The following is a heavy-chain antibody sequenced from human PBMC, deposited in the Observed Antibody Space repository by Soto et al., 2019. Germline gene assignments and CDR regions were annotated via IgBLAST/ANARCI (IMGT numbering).Heavy chain of an antibody. V-gene: IGHV3-53*01. J-gene: IGHJ5*02. Sequence: PGGSLRLSCAISGFSVSSNYLSWVRQAPGKGLEWVSVHYSGGSTYYADSVQGRFTISRDKSNNTLYLQMRRVRAEDTAVYFCARHRHPRGTVGATSPLDPWGQGTQVTVSP. CDR2: HYSGGST. D-gene: IGHD1-26*01. CDR1: GFSVSSNY. CDR3: ARHRHPRGTVGATSPLDP.